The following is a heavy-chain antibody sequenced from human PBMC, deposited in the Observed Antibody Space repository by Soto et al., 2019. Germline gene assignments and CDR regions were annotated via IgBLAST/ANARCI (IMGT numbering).Heavy chain of an antibody. J-gene: IGHJ4*02. Sequence: GGSLRLSCAASGFTFSSYSMNWVRQAPGKGLEWVSSISSSSSYIYYADSVKGRFTISRDNAKNSLYLQMNSLRAEDTAVYYCACLWTGYSSSWLENFDYWGQGTLVTVSS. CDR3: ACLWTGYSSSWLENFDY. CDR2: ISSSSSYI. D-gene: IGHD6-13*01. CDR1: GFTFSSYS. V-gene: IGHV3-21*01.